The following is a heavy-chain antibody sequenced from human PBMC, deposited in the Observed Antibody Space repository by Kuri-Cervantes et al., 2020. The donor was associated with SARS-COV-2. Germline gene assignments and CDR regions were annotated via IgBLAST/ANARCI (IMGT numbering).Heavy chain of an antibody. D-gene: IGHD6-13*01. CDR3: ATDTPRPTAAGTLGGY. J-gene: IGHJ4*02. CDR2: FDPEDGET. Sequence: ASVKVSCKASGYTFTSYGISWVRQAPGKGLEWMGGFDPEDGETIYAQKFQGRVTMTEDTSTDTAYMELSSLRSEDTAVYYCATDTPRPTAAGTLGGYWGQGTLVTVSS. CDR1: GYTFTSYG. V-gene: IGHV1-24*01.